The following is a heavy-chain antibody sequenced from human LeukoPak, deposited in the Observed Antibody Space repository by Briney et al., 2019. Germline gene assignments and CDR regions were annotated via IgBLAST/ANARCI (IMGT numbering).Heavy chain of an antibody. V-gene: IGHV5-51*01. D-gene: IGHD3-16*02. CDR3: ARRLALGQLSPQFDF. CDR1: GYSFTSYW. J-gene: IGHJ4*02. CDR2: IYPGGSDS. Sequence: PGESLKISCKGSGYSFTSYWIGWVRQMPGKGLEWMGIIYPGGSDSRYSPSFKGQVTISADKSINTAYLQWRSLKASDTAMYYCARRLALGQLSPQFDFGGQGTLVTVSS.